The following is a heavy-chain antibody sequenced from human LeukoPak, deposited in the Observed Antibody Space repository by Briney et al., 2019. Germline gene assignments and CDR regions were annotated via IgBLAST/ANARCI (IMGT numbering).Heavy chain of an antibody. J-gene: IGHJ4*02. D-gene: IGHD3-22*01. V-gene: IGHV3-48*03. CDR2: ISSSGSTI. Sequence: GGSLRLSCAASGFTFSSYEMNWVRQAPGKGLEWVSYISSSGSTIYYADSVKGRCTISRDNAKNSLYLQMNSLRAEDTAVYYCARGGMYYYDSSGYYLNYWGQGTLVTVSS. CDR1: GFTFSSYE. CDR3: ARGGMYYYDSSGYYLNY.